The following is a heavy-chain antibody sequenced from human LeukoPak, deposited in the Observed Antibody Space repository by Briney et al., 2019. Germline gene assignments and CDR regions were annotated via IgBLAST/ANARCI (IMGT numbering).Heavy chain of an antibody. D-gene: IGHD3-9*01. CDR2: INTNTGNP. CDR3: ARLRYFDWLSGGYFDY. V-gene: IGHV7-4-1*02. J-gene: IGHJ4*02. Sequence: GASVKVSCKASGYTFTRYAMNWVRQAPGQGLEWMGWINTNTGNPTYAQGFTGRFVFSLDTSVSTAYLQISSLKAEDTAVYYCARLRYFDWLSGGYFDYWGQGTLVTVSS. CDR1: GYTFTRYA.